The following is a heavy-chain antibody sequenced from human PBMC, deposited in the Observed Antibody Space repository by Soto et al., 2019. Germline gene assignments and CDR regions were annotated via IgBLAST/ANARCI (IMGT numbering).Heavy chain of an antibody. Sequence: PSETLSLTCTVSGGSIRSYYWTWIRQPPGKGLEWIGYTHYSGSTNHNPSLKSRVTISLDTSKNQFSLKLSSVTAADTAVYYYAGLGARSNYYYFCDYWGQGTLVTVS. V-gene: IGHV4-59*01. J-gene: IGHJ4*02. CDR1: GGSIRSYY. CDR3: AGLGARSNYYYFCDY. D-gene: IGHD3-10*01. CDR2: THYSGST.